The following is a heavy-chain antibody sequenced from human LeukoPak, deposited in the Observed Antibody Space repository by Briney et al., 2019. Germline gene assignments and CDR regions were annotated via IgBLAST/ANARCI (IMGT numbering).Heavy chain of an antibody. V-gene: IGHV4-39*01. D-gene: IGHD1-26*01. CDR1: GGSISGSSYY. CDR3: ARHSSFFSPLYP. Sequence: PSETLFLTCAVSGGSISGSSYYWGWIRQPPGKGLEWIGSIYYSGSTYYNSSLKSRLTISVDTSKNQFSLKPSSVTAADAAAYYCARHSSFFSPLYPWGQGTLVTVSS. CDR2: IYYSGST. J-gene: IGHJ5*02.